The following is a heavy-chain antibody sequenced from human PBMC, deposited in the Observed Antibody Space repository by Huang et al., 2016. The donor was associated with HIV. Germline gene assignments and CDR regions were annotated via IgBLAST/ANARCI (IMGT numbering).Heavy chain of an antibody. CDR3: ASEIAAASIDY. J-gene: IGHJ4*02. Sequence: EVQLVEFGGGLVKPGWSLSLSCAASGFTFSSYSMNWVRQAPGKGLEWVSSMSSSSSYIYYADSVKGRFTISRDNAKNSLYLQMNSLRAEDTAVYYCASEIAAASIDYWGQGTLVTVSS. CDR2: MSSSSSYI. D-gene: IGHD6-13*01. CDR1: GFTFSSYS. V-gene: IGHV3-21*01.